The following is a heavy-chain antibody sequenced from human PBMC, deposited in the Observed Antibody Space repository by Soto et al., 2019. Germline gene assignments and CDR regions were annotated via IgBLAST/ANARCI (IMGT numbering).Heavy chain of an antibody. CDR1: GYSFTSYW. CDR2: IYPGDSDT. CDR3: ARRLYSNYEEYYFDY. Sequence: GESLKISCKGSGYSFTSYWIGWVRQMPGKGLEWMGIIYPGDSDTRYSPSFQGQVTISADKSISTAYLQWSSLKASDTAMYYCARRLYSNYEEYYFDYWGQGTLVTVSS. V-gene: IGHV5-51*01. D-gene: IGHD4-4*01. J-gene: IGHJ4*02.